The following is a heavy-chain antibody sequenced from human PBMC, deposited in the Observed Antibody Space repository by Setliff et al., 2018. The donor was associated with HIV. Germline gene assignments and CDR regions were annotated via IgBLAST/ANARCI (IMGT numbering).Heavy chain of an antibody. J-gene: IGHJ4*02. CDR1: GFTVSDNY. D-gene: IGHD3-22*01. CDR3: AKGSGFYDY. Sequence: GGSLRLSCAVSGFTVSDNYMTWVRQAPGKRLEWVALMYDGGTTHYSDSVKGRFTISRDISKNTLDLQMNSLRVDDTAVYYCAKGSGFYDYWGQGTL. CDR2: MYDGGTT. V-gene: IGHV3-53*01.